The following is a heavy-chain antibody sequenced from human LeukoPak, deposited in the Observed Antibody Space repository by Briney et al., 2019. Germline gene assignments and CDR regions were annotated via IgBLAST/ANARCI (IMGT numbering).Heavy chain of an antibody. CDR3: ARHGEDYGILTGHTSAVFAF. V-gene: IGHV4-39*01. D-gene: IGHD3-9*01. Sequence: IPSETLSLTCTVSGDFIYNNYYYWGWIRQTPGKGLEWIASIHYSGTTHYTPSLKSRLTMSVDTAKNQFSLQLSSVTAADTAVYYCARHGEDYGILTGHTSAVFAFWGQGALVSVSS. J-gene: IGHJ4*02. CDR2: IHYSGTT. CDR1: GDFIYNNYYY.